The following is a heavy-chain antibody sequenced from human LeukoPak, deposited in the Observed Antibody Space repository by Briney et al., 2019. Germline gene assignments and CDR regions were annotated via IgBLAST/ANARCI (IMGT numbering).Heavy chain of an antibody. Sequence: GASVKVSCKASGYSFTGHYMHWVRQAPGQGLEWMGIINPSGGSTSYAQKFQGRVTMTRDMSTSTDYMELSSLRSEDTAVYYCARDNSVEDTAWWFDPWGQGTLVTVSS. CDR1: GYSFTGHY. CDR2: INPSGGST. J-gene: IGHJ5*02. D-gene: IGHD4-23*01. CDR3: ARDNSVEDTAWWFDP. V-gene: IGHV1-46*01.